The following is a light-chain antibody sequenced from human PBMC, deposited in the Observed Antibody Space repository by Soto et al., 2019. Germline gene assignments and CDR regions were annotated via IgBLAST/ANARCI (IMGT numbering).Light chain of an antibody. CDR2: STN. CDR1: SDSVSTSYY. CDR3: VLYMGSGFWV. V-gene: IGLV8-61*01. J-gene: IGLJ3*02. Sequence: QTVVTQEPSFSVSPGGTVTLTCGLTSDSVSTSYYASWYQQTPGQTPRMLIYSTNTRSSGVPDRFSASILGNKAALTITGAQADDESDYYCVLYMGSGFWVFGGGTKVTVL.